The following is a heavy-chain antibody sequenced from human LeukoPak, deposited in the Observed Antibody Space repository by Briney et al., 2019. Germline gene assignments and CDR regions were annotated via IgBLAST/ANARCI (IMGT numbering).Heavy chain of an antibody. CDR1: GFTFSTYG. CDR2: ISGSGGTT. D-gene: IGHD3-10*01. V-gene: IGHV3-23*01. Sequence: GGSLRLSCAASGFTFSTYGMSWVRQAPGKGLECVSGISGSGGTTYYAGSVKGRFTISRDNSKNTVSMQLDSLRVDDTAIYYCTKALFGGMTVWGQGTTVTVSS. J-gene: IGHJ6*02. CDR3: TKALFGGMTV.